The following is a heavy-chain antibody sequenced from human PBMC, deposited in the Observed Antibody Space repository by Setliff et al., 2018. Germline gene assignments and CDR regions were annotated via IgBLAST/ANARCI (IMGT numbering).Heavy chain of an antibody. Sequence: PSETLSLTCTVSGGSISSMSYYWGWIRQPPGKGLGWIGSIYHSGSSYYNSSLRSRVTISVDTSKNQFSLILRSVTAADTAVYYCARDPGFRSGTWSLDLGGQGT. V-gene: IGHV4-39*07. CDR1: GGSISSMSYY. CDR3: ARDPGFRSGTWSLDL. J-gene: IGHJ5*02. D-gene: IGHD3-10*01. CDR2: IYHSGSS.